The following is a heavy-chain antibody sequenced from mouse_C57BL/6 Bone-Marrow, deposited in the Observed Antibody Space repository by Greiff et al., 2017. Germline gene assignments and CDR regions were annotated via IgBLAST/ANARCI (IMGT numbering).Heavy chain of an antibody. J-gene: IGHJ3*01. CDR1: GYTFTSYW. V-gene: IGHV1-61*01. CDR2: IYPSDSET. CDR3: ARHYGNFPFAY. Sequence: VQLQQPGAELVRPGSSVKLSCKASGYTFTSYWMDWVKQRPGQGLEWIGNIYPSDSETHYNQKFKDKATLTVDKSSSTAYMQLSSLTSEDSAVDYCARHYGNFPFAYGGQGTLVTVSA. D-gene: IGHD2-1*01.